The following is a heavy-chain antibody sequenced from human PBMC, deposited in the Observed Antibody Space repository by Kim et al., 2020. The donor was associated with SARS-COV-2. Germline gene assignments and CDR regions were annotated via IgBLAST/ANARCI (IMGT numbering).Heavy chain of an antibody. CDR2: IYYSGST. J-gene: IGHJ4*02. CDR1: GGSISSSSYY. Sequence: SETLSLTCTVSGGSISSSSYYWGWIRQPPGKGLEWIGSIYYSGSTYYNPSLKSRVTISVDTSKNQFSLKLSSVTAADTAVYYCARAWGDYVSGYFDYWGQGTLVTVSS. V-gene: IGHV4-39*07. D-gene: IGHD4-17*01. CDR3: ARAWGDYVSGYFDY.